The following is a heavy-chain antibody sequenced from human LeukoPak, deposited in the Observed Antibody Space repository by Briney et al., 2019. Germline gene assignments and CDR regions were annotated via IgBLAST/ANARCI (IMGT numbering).Heavy chain of an antibody. J-gene: IGHJ4*02. D-gene: IGHD3-22*01. Sequence: PGESLRLSCAASGFTFSRFAMSWVRQAPGKDLEWVSSISGSDGTTYYAESVEGRFTISRDNSKNILYLQMNSLRADDTAVYYCAKDANYFDSSGYLIPFDYWGQGTLVTVSS. V-gene: IGHV3-23*01. CDR2: ISGSDGTT. CDR1: GFTFSRFA. CDR3: AKDANYFDSSGYLIPFDY.